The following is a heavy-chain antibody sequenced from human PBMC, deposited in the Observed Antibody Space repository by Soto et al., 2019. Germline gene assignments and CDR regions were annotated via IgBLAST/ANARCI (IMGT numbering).Heavy chain of an antibody. J-gene: IGHJ4*02. CDR1: GYSFTSYW. Sequence: GESLKISCKGSGYSFTSYWINWVRQMPGKGLEWMGTIDPSDSYINYSPSFQGHVTISADKSISTAYLQWSSLKASDTAMYYCARLPTLYSGSYFDYWGQGALVTVSS. CDR2: IDPSDSYI. D-gene: IGHD1-26*01. V-gene: IGHV5-10-1*01. CDR3: ARLPTLYSGSYFDY.